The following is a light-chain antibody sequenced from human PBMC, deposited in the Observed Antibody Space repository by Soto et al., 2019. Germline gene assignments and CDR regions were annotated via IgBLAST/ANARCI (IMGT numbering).Light chain of an antibody. J-gene: IGKJ4*01. Sequence: ELVLTHSPGTLSLSPGERATLPCRASQSVSSSYLAWYQQKPGQAPRLLIYGASSRATGIPDRFSGSGSGTDFTLTISRLEPEDFAVYYCQQYGSSPLTFGGGTKVDIK. CDR1: QSVSSSY. CDR2: GAS. CDR3: QQYGSSPLT. V-gene: IGKV3-20*01.